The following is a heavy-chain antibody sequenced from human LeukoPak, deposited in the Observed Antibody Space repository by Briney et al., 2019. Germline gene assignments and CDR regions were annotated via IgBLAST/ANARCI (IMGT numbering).Heavy chain of an antibody. V-gene: IGHV4-59*08. J-gene: IGHJ6*02. CDR3: ARQAKYGYYYYGLDV. Sequence: PSETLSLTCTASGGSISSYYWSWIRQPPGKGLEWIGNIYYSGGTNYNPSFKSRVTISVDTSKNQFSLNLTSVTAADTARYYCARQAKYGYYYYGLDVWGQGTTVTVAS. D-gene: IGHD2-8*01. CDR1: GGSISSYY. CDR2: IYYSGGT.